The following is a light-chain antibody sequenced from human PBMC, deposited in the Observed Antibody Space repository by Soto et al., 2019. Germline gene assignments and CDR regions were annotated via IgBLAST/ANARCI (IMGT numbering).Light chain of an antibody. CDR2: DAS. CDR3: QQYKKWPRT. J-gene: IGKJ1*01. Sequence: EIMMTQSPATMSVSPGERATLSCRASQSVSSNFAWYQQKPGQAPRLLIYDASTRATGIPARFSGSGSGTEFTLIISSLQSEDFAVYYCQQYKKWPRTFGHGTKVEIK. V-gene: IGKV3-15*01. CDR1: QSVSSN.